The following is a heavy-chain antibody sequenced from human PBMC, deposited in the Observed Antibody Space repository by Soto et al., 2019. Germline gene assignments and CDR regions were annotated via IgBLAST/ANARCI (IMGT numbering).Heavy chain of an antibody. CDR1: GYSFTSYY. Sequence: ASVKVSCKASGYSFTSYYMHWVRQAPGQGLEWMGIINPSGGSTSYAQKFQGRVTMTRDTSTSTVYMELSSLRSEDTAVYYCARGYCSGGSCYSLDYWGQGTLVTVSS. CDR2: INPSGGST. J-gene: IGHJ4*02. D-gene: IGHD2-15*01. CDR3: ARGYCSGGSCYSLDY. V-gene: IGHV1-46*03.